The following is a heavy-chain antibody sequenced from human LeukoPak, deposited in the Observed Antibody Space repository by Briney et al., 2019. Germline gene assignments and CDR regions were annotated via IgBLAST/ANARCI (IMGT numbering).Heavy chain of an antibody. D-gene: IGHD2-2*02. V-gene: IGHV1-69*06. CDR1: GGTFSSYA. CDR3: ARRGYCSSTSCYNYYYMDV. CDR2: IIPIFGTA. J-gene: IGHJ6*03. Sequence: SVKVSCKASGGTFSSYAISWVRQAPGQGLEWMGGIIPIFGTANYAQKFQGRVTITADKSTSTAYMELSRLRSDDTAVYYCARRGYCSSTSCYNYYYMDVWGKGTTVTVSS.